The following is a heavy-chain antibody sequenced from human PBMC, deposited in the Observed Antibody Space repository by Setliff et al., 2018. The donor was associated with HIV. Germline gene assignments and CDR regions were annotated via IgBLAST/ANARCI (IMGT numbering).Heavy chain of an antibody. J-gene: IGHJ3*02. Sequence: ASVKVSCKASQYTFTGYYMHWVRQAPGQGLEWVGWMNPSSGGTNFAQKFQARVTMTRDTSASTVYLELRSLRSEDTAVYFCASKGGSENYPDSDAFDIWGQGTLVTVSS. CDR1: QYTFTGYY. CDR2: MNPSSGGT. V-gene: IGHV1-2*02. D-gene: IGHD3-10*01. CDR3: ASKGGSENYPDSDAFDI.